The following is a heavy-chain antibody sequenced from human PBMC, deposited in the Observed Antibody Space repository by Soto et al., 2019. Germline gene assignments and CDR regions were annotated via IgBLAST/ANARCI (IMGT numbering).Heavy chain of an antibody. Sequence: QVQLVESGGGLVKPGGSLRLSCAASGFTFSDYYMSWIRQAPGKGLEWVSYISSSGSTIYYADSVKGRFTISRDNAKNSLYLQMNSLRAEDTAVYYCARDRLSGAGVVILHYYYYYMDVWGKGTTVTVSS. D-gene: IGHD3-3*01. V-gene: IGHV3-11*01. J-gene: IGHJ6*03. CDR2: ISSSGSTI. CDR1: GFTFSDYY. CDR3: ARDRLSGAGVVILHYYYYYMDV.